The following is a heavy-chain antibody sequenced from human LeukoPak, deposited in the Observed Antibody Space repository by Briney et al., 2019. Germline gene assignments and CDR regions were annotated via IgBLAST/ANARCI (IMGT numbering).Heavy chain of an antibody. J-gene: IGHJ6*02. CDR3: ARDARPPFRSGYDSSYGMDV. Sequence: GGSLRLSCAASGFTFSSYAMSWVRQAPGKGLEWVSAISGSGGSTYYADSVKGRFTISRDNSKNTLYLQMNSLRAEDTAVYYCARDARPPFRSGYDSSYGMDVWGQGTTVTVSS. CDR1: GFTFSSYA. CDR2: ISGSGGST. D-gene: IGHD5-12*01. V-gene: IGHV3-23*01.